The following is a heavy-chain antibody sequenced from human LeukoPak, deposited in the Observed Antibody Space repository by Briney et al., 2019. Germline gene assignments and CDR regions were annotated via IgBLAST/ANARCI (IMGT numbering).Heavy chain of an antibody. J-gene: IGHJ4*02. V-gene: IGHV3-9*01. Sequence: PGGSLRLSCAASGFTFDDYAMHWVRQAPGKGLELVSGISWNSGSIGYADSVKGRFTISRDNSKNTLYLQMNSLRAEDTAVYYCASAPGSGYYSDPFFPDYWGQGTLVTVSS. CDR1: GFTFDDYA. CDR2: ISWNSGSI. CDR3: ASAPGSGYYSDPFFPDY. D-gene: IGHD3-22*01.